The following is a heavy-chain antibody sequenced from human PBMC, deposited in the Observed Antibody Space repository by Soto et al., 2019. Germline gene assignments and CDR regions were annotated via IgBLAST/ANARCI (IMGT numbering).Heavy chain of an antibody. J-gene: IGHJ5*02. D-gene: IGHD3-10*01. V-gene: IGHV3-23*01. Sequence: HPGGPLRLSCAASGFTFSSYSMSWVRQAPGKGLEWVSAISCNGGSTYYADSVKGRFTISRDNSKNTLYLQMNSLRAEDTAVYYCAKDLIPPDWTMVRGVIIRPQANWFDPWGQGTLVTVSS. CDR3: AKDLIPPDWTMVRGVIIRPQANWFDP. CDR1: GFTFSSYS. CDR2: ISCNGGST.